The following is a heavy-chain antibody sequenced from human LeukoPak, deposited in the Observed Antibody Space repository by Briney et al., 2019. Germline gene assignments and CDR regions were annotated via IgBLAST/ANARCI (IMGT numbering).Heavy chain of an antibody. Sequence: PSETLSLTCTVSGASVSSASYWTWIRQPPGKGVEWIAHIYNGVNTNYNPSLKSRVTISVDTSKNQFSLRLNSVPAADTAVYYCARSRAFNSGAFDPWGQGSLVTVSS. D-gene: IGHD1-26*01. V-gene: IGHV4-61*01. CDR1: GASVSSASY. CDR2: IYNGVNT. CDR3: ARSRAFNSGAFDP. J-gene: IGHJ5*02.